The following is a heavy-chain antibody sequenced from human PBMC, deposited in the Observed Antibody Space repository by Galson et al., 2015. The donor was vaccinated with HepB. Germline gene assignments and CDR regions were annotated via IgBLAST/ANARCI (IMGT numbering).Heavy chain of an antibody. J-gene: IGHJ4*02. V-gene: IGHV3-53*01. D-gene: IGHD1-7*01. CDR3: TGLRGSTPGGF. CDR2: IYSDGTT. Sequence: SLSLSCAASGFTVSNNYMTWVRQAPETGLEWVSLIYSDGTTRYAGSVKGRFTISRDNSKNMLYLQMNSLRAEDTAIYYCTGLRGSTPGGFWGQGTLVTVSS. CDR1: GFTVSNNY.